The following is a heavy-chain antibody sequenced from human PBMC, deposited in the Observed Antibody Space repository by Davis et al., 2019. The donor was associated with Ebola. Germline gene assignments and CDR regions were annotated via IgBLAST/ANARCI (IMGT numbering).Heavy chain of an antibody. J-gene: IGHJ4*02. CDR3: ARGPAYSGGWYWNY. Sequence: PSETLSLTCAVYNGSFSIYYWNWVRQFPGKGLEWIGDINHSGSTNYNPSLKSRVTVSIDASKSQFSLNLTSVTAADTAIYYCARGPAYSGGWYWNYWGRGTLVTVSS. D-gene: IGHD6-19*01. V-gene: IGHV4-34*01. CDR1: NGSFSIYY. CDR2: INHSGST.